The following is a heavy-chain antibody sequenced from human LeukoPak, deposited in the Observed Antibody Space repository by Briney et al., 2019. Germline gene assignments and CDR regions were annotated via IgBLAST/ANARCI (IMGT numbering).Heavy chain of an antibody. Sequence: ASETLSLTCIVSGGSISSYYWSWIRQPAGKGLEWIGRFYISGSTNYNPSLKSRVTMSVDTSKNQFSLRLNSVTAADTAVYYCARDFLLQSEGLFDYWGQGTLVTVSS. CDR3: ARDFLLQSEGLFDY. D-gene: IGHD4-11*01. V-gene: IGHV4-4*07. CDR1: GGSISSYY. CDR2: FYISGST. J-gene: IGHJ4*02.